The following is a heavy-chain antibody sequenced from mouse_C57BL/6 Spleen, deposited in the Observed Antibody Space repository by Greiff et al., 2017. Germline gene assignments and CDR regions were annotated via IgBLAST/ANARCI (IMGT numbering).Heavy chain of an antibody. CDR1: GYTFTSYW. J-gene: IGHJ3*01. D-gene: IGHD1-1*01. V-gene: IGHV1-53*01. Sequence: QVHVKQPGTELVKPGASVKLSCKASGYTFTSYWMHWVKQRPGQGLEWIGNINPSNGGTNYNAKFKSKATLTVDKSASTAYMQLSSLTSEDSAVYYCAREDYYGSSLAYWGQGTLVTVSA. CDR2: INPSNGGT. CDR3: AREDYYGSSLAY.